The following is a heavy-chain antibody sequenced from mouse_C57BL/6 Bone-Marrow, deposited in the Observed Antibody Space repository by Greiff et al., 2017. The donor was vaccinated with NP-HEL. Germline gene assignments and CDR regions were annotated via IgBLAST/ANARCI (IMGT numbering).Heavy chain of an antibody. V-gene: IGHV1-72*01. CDR1: GYTFPSYW. J-gene: IGHJ4*01. CDR3: ARGGLWLRNYAMDY. D-gene: IGHD2-2*01. Sequence: QVQLQQPGAELVKPGASVKLSCKASGYTFPSYWMHWVKQRPGRGLEWIGRIDPNCGGTKYNEKFKSKATLTVDKPSSTAYMQLSSLTSEDSAVYYCARGGLWLRNYAMDYWGQGTSVTVSS. CDR2: IDPNCGGT.